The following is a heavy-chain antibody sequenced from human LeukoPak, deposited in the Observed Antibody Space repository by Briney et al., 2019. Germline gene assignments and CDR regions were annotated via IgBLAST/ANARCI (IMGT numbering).Heavy chain of an antibody. J-gene: IGHJ6*03. Sequence: SETVSLTCTVSGGSISSSSYYWGWIRQPPGKGLEWIGSIYYSGSTYYNPSLKSRVTISVDTSKNQFSLKLSSVTAADTAVYYCARVGCSGGSCYRLRYYMDVWGKGTTVTVSS. CDR2: IYYSGST. CDR3: ARVGCSGGSCYRLRYYMDV. D-gene: IGHD2-15*01. CDR1: GGSISSSSYY. V-gene: IGHV4-39*07.